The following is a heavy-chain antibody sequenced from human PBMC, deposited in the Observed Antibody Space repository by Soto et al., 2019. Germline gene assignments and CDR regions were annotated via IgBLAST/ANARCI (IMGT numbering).Heavy chain of an antibody. J-gene: IGHJ4*02. CDR2: IYPDDSDT. V-gene: IGHV5-51*01. CDR3: AVLYDSSTSYLDY. CDR1: GYSFSTNY. Sequence: PGESLKISCQASGYSFSTNYIGWVRQMPGKGLEWMGIIYPDDSDTTYSPSFQGQVTISADRSISTAYLQWSSLKASDSAMYYCAVLYDSSTSYLDYWGQGTLVTVSS. D-gene: IGHD3-22*01.